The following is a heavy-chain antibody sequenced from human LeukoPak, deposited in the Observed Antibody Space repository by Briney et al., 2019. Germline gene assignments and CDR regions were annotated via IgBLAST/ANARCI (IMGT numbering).Heavy chain of an antibody. V-gene: IGHV1-2*04. J-gene: IGHJ6*02. Sequence: ASVKVSCKASGYTFTGYYMHWVRQAPGQGLEWMGWINPNSGGTNYARKFQGWVTMTRDTSISTAYMELSRLRSDDTAVYYCARGEKAAAGSYYYGMDVWGQGTTVTVSS. CDR2: INPNSGGT. CDR3: ARGEKAAAGSYYYGMDV. CDR1: GYTFTGYY. D-gene: IGHD6-13*01.